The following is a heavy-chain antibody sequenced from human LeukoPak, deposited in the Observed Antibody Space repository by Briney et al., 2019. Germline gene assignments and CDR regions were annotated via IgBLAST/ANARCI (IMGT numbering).Heavy chain of an antibody. CDR1: GFTFTSYD. CDR3: ANPDMDV. V-gene: IGHV3-23*01. CDR2: ISGSGGTT. J-gene: IGHJ6*02. Sequence: GGSLRLSCAASGFTFTSYDLSWVRQALGKGLEWVSAISGSGGTTYYADSVKGRFTISRDNSKNTLYLQMNSLRAEDTAVYSCANPDMDVWGQGTTVTVSS.